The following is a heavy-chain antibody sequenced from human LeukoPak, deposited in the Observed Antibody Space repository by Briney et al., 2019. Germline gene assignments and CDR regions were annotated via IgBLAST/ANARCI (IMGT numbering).Heavy chain of an antibody. D-gene: IGHD3-22*01. CDR2: IKNDGTRI. J-gene: IGHJ1*01. CDR1: GFTFSSYW. Sequence: GGSLRLSCAASGFTFSSYWMHWVRQVPGKGLVWVSRIKNDGTRITYADFVKGRFTISRDNAKNTLSLQMNSLRVEDTAVYYCASLNYYDSSFQHRGQGTLVTVSS. V-gene: IGHV3-74*01. CDR3: ASLNYYDSSFQH.